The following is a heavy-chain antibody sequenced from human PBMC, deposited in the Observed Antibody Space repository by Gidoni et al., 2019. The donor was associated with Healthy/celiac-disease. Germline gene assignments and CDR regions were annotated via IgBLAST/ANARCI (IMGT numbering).Heavy chain of an antibody. CDR3: ARSRGSGTPHYYYYGMDV. Sequence: QVQLVESGGGVVQPGRSLRLYCAASGFTFSSSAMPWVRQAPGKGLEWVAVISYDGSNKYSADSVKGRFTISRDNSKNTLYLQMNSLRAEDTAVYYCARSRGSGTPHYYYYGMDVWGQGTTVTVSS. V-gene: IGHV3-30-3*01. D-gene: IGHD1-7*01. CDR2: ISYDGSNK. J-gene: IGHJ6*02. CDR1: GFTFSSSA.